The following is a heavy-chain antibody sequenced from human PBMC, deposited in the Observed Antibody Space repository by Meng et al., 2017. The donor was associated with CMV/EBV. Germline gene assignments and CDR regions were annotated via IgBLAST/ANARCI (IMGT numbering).Heavy chain of an antibody. CDR3: ARGEYYYESSGTDY. CDR1: GFTFSSSR. D-gene: IGHD3-22*01. J-gene: IGHJ4*02. V-gene: IGHV3-21*01. Sequence: SGFTFSSSRMAWVRPSPGKGLEWVSSITSSSNYIYYADSVKGRFTISRDNAKNALYLQMNSLRAEDTGVYYCARGEYYYESSGTDYWGQGTLVTVSS. CDR2: ITSSSNYI.